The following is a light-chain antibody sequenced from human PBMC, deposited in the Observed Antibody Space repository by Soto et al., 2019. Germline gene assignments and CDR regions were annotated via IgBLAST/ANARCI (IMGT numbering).Light chain of an antibody. J-gene: IGKJ1*01. CDR2: DSS. Sequence: IVLTQSPATLALSPGDRATLSCRASQRIGTYLAWYQQKRGQAPRLLIYDSSNRATGIPARFSGSGSGTDFTLTISSLEPEDFAVYFCQHRSNSPPTWTFGQGTKVEIK. CDR1: QRIGTY. CDR3: QHRSNSPPTWT. V-gene: IGKV3-11*01.